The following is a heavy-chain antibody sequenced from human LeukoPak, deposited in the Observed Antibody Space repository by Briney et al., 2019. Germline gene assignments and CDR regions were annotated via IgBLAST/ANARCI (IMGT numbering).Heavy chain of an antibody. J-gene: IGHJ4*02. Sequence: GGSLRLSCAASGFTFSNAWMSWVRQAPGKGLEWVGRIKSKSDGGTTDYAAPVKGRFTISRDTSKNTLYLQMNSLKTEDTAVYYCTTAMYSSSWYTYYFDYWGQGTLVTVSS. CDR2: IKSKSDGGTT. D-gene: IGHD6-13*01. V-gene: IGHV3-15*01. CDR1: GFTFSNAW. CDR3: TTAMYSSSWYTYYFDY.